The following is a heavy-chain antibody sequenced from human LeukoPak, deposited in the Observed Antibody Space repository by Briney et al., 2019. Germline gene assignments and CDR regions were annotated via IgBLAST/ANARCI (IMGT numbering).Heavy chain of an antibody. J-gene: IGHJ4*02. CDR3: ARNKHDSSGKIFDY. V-gene: IGHV3-23*01. CDR2: ISGRGST. Sequence: GGSLRLSCAAPGFTFSTFAMNWVRQAPGKGLEWVSTISGRGSTYYADSVKGRFTISRDDSKNTLYLQMNSLRAEDTAIYYCARNKHDSSGKIFDYWGQGTLVTVSS. D-gene: IGHD3-22*01. CDR1: GFTFSTFA.